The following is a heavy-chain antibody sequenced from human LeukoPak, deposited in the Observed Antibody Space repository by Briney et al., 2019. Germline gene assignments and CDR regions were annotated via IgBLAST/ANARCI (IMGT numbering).Heavy chain of an antibody. CDR2: ISAYNGNT. Sequence: GASVKVSFKASGYTFTSYGISWVRQAPGQGLEWMGWISAYNGNTNYAQKLQGRVTMTTDTSTSTAYMELRSLRSDDTAVYYCAREGRLKYYDFWSGYSVLGSAGEIDYWGQGTLVTVSS. CDR1: GYTFTSYG. CDR3: AREGRLKYYDFWSGYSVLGSAGEIDY. V-gene: IGHV1-18*01. D-gene: IGHD3-3*01. J-gene: IGHJ4*02.